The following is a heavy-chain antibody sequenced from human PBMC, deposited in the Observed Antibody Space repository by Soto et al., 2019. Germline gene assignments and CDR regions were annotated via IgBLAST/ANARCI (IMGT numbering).Heavy chain of an antibody. CDR2: IIPILGIA. V-gene: IGHV1-69*02. D-gene: IGHD5-12*01. CDR3: ASPPEDGYHRAEYFQH. Sequence: QVQLVQSGAEVKKPGSSVKVSCKASGGTFSSYTISWVRQAPGQGLEWMGRIIPILGIANYAQKFQGRVTITADKSTSTAYMALSSLRSEDTAVYYCASPPEDGYHRAEYFQHWGQGTLVTVSS. CDR1: GGTFSSYT. J-gene: IGHJ1*01.